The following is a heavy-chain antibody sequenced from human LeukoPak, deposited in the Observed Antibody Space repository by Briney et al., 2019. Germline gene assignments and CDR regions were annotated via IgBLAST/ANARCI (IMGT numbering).Heavy chain of an antibody. V-gene: IGHV1-69*01. CDR1: GGTFSSYA. Sequence: SVKVSCKASGGTFSSYAISWVRQAPGQGLEWMGGIIPIFGTANYGQKFQGRVTITADESTSTAYMELSSLRSEDTAVYYCARGVGDTAMVTYWGQGTLVTVSS. J-gene: IGHJ4*02. CDR2: IIPIFGTA. D-gene: IGHD5-18*01. CDR3: ARGVGDTAMVTY.